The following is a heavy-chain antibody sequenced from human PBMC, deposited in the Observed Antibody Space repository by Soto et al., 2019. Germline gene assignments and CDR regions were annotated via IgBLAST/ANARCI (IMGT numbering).Heavy chain of an antibody. D-gene: IGHD6-19*01. CDR1: GFSLSTTSVG. CDR2: IYWDDDK. CDR3: AHTLVAGLGYYFDY. V-gene: IGHV2-5*02. Sequence: QITLKESGPTLVKPTQTLTLTCTFSGFSLSTTSVGVGWIRQPPGKALEWLALIYWDDDKRYSPFLKSRLTITKDTSKNQVVLTMTNMDPMDTATYFCAHTLVAGLGYYFDYWGQGTLVTVSS. J-gene: IGHJ4*02.